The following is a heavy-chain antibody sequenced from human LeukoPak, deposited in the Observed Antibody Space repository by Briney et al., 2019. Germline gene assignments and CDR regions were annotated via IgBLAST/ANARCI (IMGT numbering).Heavy chain of an antibody. Sequence: ASVKVSCKASGYTFTSYGISWVRQAPGQGLEWMGWISAYNGNTNYAQKLQGRVTMTTDTSTSTAYMELRSLRSDDTAVYYCARAGGDGSGWYLLHYYYYGMDVWGQGTTVTVSS. CDR2: ISAYNGNT. V-gene: IGHV1-18*01. J-gene: IGHJ6*02. CDR3: ARAGGDGSGWYLLHYYYYGMDV. D-gene: IGHD6-19*01. CDR1: GYTFTSYG.